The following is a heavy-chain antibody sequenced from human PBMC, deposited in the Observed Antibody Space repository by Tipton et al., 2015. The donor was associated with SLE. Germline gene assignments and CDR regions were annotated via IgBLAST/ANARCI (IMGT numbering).Heavy chain of an antibody. CDR2: IYHSGST. CDR1: GYSISSGYY. CDR3: ARVDRGPRNFDL. V-gene: IGHV4-38-2*01. Sequence: TLSLTCAVSGYSISSGYYWGWIRQPPGKGLEWIGSIYHSGSTYYNPSLKSRVTISVDTSKNQFSLKLSSVTAADTAVYYCARVDRGPRNFDLWGRGTLVTVSS. J-gene: IGHJ2*01. D-gene: IGHD1-26*01.